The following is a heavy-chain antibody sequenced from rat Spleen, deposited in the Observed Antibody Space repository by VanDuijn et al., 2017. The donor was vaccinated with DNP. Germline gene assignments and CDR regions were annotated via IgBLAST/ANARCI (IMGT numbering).Heavy chain of an antibody. J-gene: IGHJ2*01. Sequence: EVQLVESGGGLVQPGRSLKLSCAASGFTFSNYGMAWVRQAPTKGLEWVASITNSGGSTYYRDSVKGRFTISRDNAENTFYLEMNSLRSEDTATYYCARHKLGPYYFDYWGQGVMVTVSS. CDR3: ARHKLGPYYFDY. CDR1: GFTFSNYG. CDR2: ITNSGGST. V-gene: IGHV5S13*01. D-gene: IGHD3-6*01.